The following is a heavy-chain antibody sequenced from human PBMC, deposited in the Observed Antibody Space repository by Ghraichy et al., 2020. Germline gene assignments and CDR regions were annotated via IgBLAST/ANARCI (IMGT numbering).Heavy chain of an antibody. Sequence: GGSLRLSCAASGFTFSDYYMSWIRQAPGKGLEWVSYISSSSSYTNYADSVKGRFTISRDNAKNSLYLQMNSLRAEDTAVYYCARRLPVEMATSDAFDIWGQGTMVTVSS. CDR2: ISSSSSYT. D-gene: IGHD5-24*01. CDR1: GFTFSDYY. V-gene: IGHV3-11*06. J-gene: IGHJ3*02. CDR3: ARRLPVEMATSDAFDI.